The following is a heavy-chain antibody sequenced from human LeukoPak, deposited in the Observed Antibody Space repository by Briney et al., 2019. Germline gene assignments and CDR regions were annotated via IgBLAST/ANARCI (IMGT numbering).Heavy chain of an antibody. J-gene: IGHJ4*02. Sequence: GGSLRLSCAASGSTLSNYAMSWVRQTPGKGLEWVSSISAGGGGSYYADSVKGRFTISRDNSKNTLYLQMNSLRAEDTAVYYCAKEMDTAMVDYWGQGALVTVSS. CDR2: ISAGGGGS. CDR3: AKEMDTAMVDY. V-gene: IGHV3-23*01. CDR1: GSTLSNYA. D-gene: IGHD5-18*01.